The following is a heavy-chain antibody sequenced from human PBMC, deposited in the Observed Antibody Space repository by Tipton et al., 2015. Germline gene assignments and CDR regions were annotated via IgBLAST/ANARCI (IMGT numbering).Heavy chain of an antibody. Sequence: GLVKPSGTLSLICAVSGDSISSTRWWSWVRQSPGKGLEWIGEIYHSGSTNYNTSLKSRVTISADKPKNQFTLRLNSVTAADTAVYYCAGAEGPYYYYGMDVWGQGTTVTVSS. CDR2: IYHSGST. J-gene: IGHJ6*02. CDR3: AGAEGPYYYYGMDV. V-gene: IGHV4-4*02. CDR1: GDSISSTRW.